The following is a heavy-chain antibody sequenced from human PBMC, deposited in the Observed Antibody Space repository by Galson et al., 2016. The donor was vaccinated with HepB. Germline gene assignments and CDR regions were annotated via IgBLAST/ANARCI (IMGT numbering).Heavy chain of an antibody. D-gene: IGHD2-2*01. CDR3: ARRGDLHCGSTRCFGY. Sequence: QSGAEVKKPGESLKISCKGSKYSFTNYWIGWVRQMPGKGLEWMGIIYPGDSDTRYSPSFQGQVTFSADKSISTAYLQWSSLKASDTAMYYCARRGDLHCGSTRCFGYWGQGTLVTVSS. CDR1: KYSFTNYW. V-gene: IGHV5-51*01. CDR2: IYPGDSDT. J-gene: IGHJ4*02.